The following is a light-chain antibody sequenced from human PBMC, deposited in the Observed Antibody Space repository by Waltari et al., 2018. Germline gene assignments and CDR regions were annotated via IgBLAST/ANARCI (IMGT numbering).Light chain of an antibody. V-gene: IGLV1-47*01. CDR3: AAWDDGWSGPWV. CDR2: KNS. J-gene: IGLJ3*02. Sequence: QSVLTQPPSTSATPGQRVTISCSGSKSNIGNNSVYWYQQVPGMAPKLIIYKNSHGPSGVPDRFSGSKSGTSASLAISGLRSEDEATYHCAAWDDGWSGPWVFGGGTRVTVL. CDR1: KSNIGNNS.